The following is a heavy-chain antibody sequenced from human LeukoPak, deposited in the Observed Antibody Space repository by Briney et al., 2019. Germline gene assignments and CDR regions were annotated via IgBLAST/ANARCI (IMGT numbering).Heavy chain of an antibody. CDR2: INHSGTT. J-gene: IGHJ3*02. CDR3: ARFPCSGDSCYSGIRAFDI. CDR1: GGSFSGYY. D-gene: IGHD2-15*01. V-gene: IGHV4-34*01. Sequence: NPSETLSLTCGVYGGSFSGYYWNWIRQSPGKGLEWIGEINHSGTTNYIPPLKSRVTISVDTTKKQFSLKLSSVTAADTALYYCARFPCSGDSCYSGIRAFDIWGQGTMVTVSS.